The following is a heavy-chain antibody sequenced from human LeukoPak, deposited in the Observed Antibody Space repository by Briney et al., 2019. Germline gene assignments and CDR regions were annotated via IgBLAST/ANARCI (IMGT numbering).Heavy chain of an antibody. V-gene: IGHV1-46*01. CDR2: INPSGGST. J-gene: IGHJ1*01. D-gene: IGHD3-22*01. CDR1: GYTFTGYY. Sequence: GASVTVSCKASGYTFTGYYIHWVRQAPGQGLEWMGVINPSGGSTSYTQKFQGRVTMTRDTSTSTVYMELSSLTSEDTAVYYCARDLMRYYDSSGYSGIQHWGQGTLVTVS. CDR3: ARDLMRYYDSSGYSGIQH.